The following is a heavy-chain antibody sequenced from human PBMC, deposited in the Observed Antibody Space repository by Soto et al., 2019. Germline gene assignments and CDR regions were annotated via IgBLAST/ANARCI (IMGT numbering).Heavy chain of an antibody. D-gene: IGHD3-22*01. CDR1: GGSISSGDDY. CDR2: IYYSGST. CDR3: ARGHLGYYFDSSAYYPRFDY. J-gene: IGHJ4*02. V-gene: IGHV4-31*03. Sequence: SETLSLTCTVSGGSISSGDDYWSWIRQHPGKGLEWIGYIYYSGSTYYNSSLKSRVTISVDTSKNQFSLKLTSVTAADTAVYYCARGHLGYYFDSSAYYPRFDYWGQGILVTVSS.